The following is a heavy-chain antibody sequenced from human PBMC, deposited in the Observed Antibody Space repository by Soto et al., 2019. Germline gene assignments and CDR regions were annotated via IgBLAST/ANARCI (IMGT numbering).Heavy chain of an antibody. D-gene: IGHD3-3*01. CDR1: GRTFSAYY. V-gene: IGHV4-34*01. J-gene: IGHJ4*02. CDR2: INHSGST. CDR3: ARGDFVRDY. Sequence: QVLLQQWGAGLLKPSETLSLTCAVYGRTFSAYYWSWIRQPPGKGLEWMGEINHSGSTNYNPSLKSRVTISIDTSKNQFSLKLSSVTAADTAVYYCARGDFVRDYWGQGTLVTVSS.